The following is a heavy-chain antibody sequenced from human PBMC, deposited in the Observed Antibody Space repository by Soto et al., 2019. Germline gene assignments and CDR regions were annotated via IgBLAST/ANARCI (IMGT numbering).Heavy chain of an antibody. CDR3: ARDKWRELELRGAMDV. D-gene: IGHD1-7*01. Sequence: GGSLRLSCAASGFTSSTYGMHWVRQAPGKGLEWVAVMSYEGSTNYYADSVKGRFTVSRDSSKNTLYLQMNSLRDEDTAVYYCARDKWRELELRGAMDVWGKGTMVTVSS. CDR2: MSYEGSTN. V-gene: IGHV3-30*03. CDR1: GFTSSTYG. J-gene: IGHJ6*04.